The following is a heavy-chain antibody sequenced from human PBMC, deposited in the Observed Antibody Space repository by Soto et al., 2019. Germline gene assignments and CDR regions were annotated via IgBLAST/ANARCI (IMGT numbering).Heavy chain of an antibody. CDR3: VREKVTIFGVVITLNWFDP. J-gene: IGHJ5*02. Sequence: GGSLRLSCAASGFAFSDYAMTWVRQAPGQGLEWVASIKEAGNVEYYVDSVKGRFTISRDNAENSLYLQMNSLRVEDTAVYYCVREKVTIFGVVITLNWFDPWGQGTLVTVSS. D-gene: IGHD3-3*01. V-gene: IGHV3-7*01. CDR2: IKEAGNVE. CDR1: GFAFSDYA.